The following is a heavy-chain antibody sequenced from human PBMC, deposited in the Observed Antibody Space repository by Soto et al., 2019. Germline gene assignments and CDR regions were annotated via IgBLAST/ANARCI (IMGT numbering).Heavy chain of an antibody. D-gene: IGHD2-2*01. CDR3: TRVGPASWFDP. CDR2: IRSKAYGGTT. Sequence: GGSLRLSCTASGFTFGDYAMSWFRQAPGKGLEWVGFIRSKAYGGTTEYAASVKGRFTISRDDSKSIAYLQMNSLKTEDTAVYYCTRVGPASWFDPWGQGTLVTVSS. V-gene: IGHV3-49*03. CDR1: GFTFGDYA. J-gene: IGHJ5*02.